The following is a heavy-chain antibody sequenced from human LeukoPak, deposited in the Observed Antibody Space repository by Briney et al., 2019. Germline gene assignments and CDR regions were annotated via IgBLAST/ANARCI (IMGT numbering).Heavy chain of an antibody. CDR2: ISWNSATI. Sequence: GRSLRLSCAASGFTFDDYSMHWVRQAPGKGLEWVSGISWNSATIAYADSVKGRFTISRDNSKHSLYLQMDSLRAEDRALYYCAKDLRWDDYYGGMDCWGQGTTVTVSS. V-gene: IGHV3-9*01. CDR1: GFTFDDYS. D-gene: IGHD3-10*01. CDR3: AKDLRWDDYYGGMDC. J-gene: IGHJ6*02.